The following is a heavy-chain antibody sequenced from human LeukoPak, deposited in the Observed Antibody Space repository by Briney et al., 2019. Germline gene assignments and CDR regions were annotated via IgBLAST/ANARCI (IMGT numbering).Heavy chain of an antibody. V-gene: IGHV3-21*01. CDR3: ARDLDP. J-gene: IGHJ5*02. CDR2: ISTGGGYI. CDR1: GFTFSSYI. Sequence: GGSLRLSCATSGFTFSSYIMNWVRRAPGKGLEWVSSISTGGGYIYYADSVKGRFTISRDNAKNSLYLQMNGLRAEDTAVYYCARDLDPWGQGTPVAVSS.